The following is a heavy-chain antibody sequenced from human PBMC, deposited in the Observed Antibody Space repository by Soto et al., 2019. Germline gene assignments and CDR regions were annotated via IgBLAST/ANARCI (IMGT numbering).Heavy chain of an antibody. J-gene: IGHJ6*02. CDR3: AKADDFWSGYHLYYYYGMAV. CDR2: ISGSGGRT. Sequence: PGGSLRLSCGASGFTFSSYAMSGVRQGPGKGLEWVSGISGSGGRTYYADSVKGRFTISRDNSTHTLYLQMNSLRAEDTAVYSCAKADDFWSGYHLYYYYGMAVWGQGTRVTVSS. D-gene: IGHD3-3*01. CDR1: GFTFSSYA. V-gene: IGHV3-23*01.